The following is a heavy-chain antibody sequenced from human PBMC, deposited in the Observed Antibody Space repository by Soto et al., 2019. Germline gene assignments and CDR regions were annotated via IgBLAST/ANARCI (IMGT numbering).Heavy chain of an antibody. J-gene: IGHJ3*02. CDR2: ISSSSSYI. CDR1: GFTFSSYS. D-gene: IGHD3-22*01. V-gene: IGHV3-21*01. Sequence: PGGSLRLSCAASGFTFSSYSMNWVRQAPGKGLEWVSSISSSSSYIYYADSVKGRFTISRDNAKNSLYLQMNSLRAEDTAVYYCARARVGYYDSSGLHDAFDIWGQGTMVTVSS. CDR3: ARARVGYYDSSGLHDAFDI.